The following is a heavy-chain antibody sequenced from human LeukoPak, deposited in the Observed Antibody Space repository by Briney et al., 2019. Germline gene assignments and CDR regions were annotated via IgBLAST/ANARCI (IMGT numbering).Heavy chain of an antibody. V-gene: IGHV3-23*01. Sequence: PGGSLRLSCAPSGFTFDNFAMTWVRQAPGKGLEWVSEITGSGGSTYHADSVKGRFTISRDNSKNTPHLQMNSLTAQDTAIYYGARELFDFDYWGQGTPVTVSS. CDR3: ARELFDFDY. CDR2: ITGSGGST. J-gene: IGHJ4*02. D-gene: IGHD3-10*01. CDR1: GFTFDNFA.